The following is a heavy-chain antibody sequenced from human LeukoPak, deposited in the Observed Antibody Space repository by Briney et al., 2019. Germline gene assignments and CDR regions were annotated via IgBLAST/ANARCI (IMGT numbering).Heavy chain of an antibody. CDR3: VRVSTEASESYFPDY. D-gene: IGHD3-10*01. J-gene: IGHJ4*02. CDR2: SRNKANSYTT. V-gene: IGHV3-72*01. CDR1: GFTFSDQY. Sequence: GGSLRLSCAASGFTFSDQYMDWVRQSPGKGLEWIGRSRNKANSYTTEYAASVKGRFTISRDGSKNSLYLQMNSLKTEDTAVYYCVRVSTEASESYFPDYWGQGTLVTVSS.